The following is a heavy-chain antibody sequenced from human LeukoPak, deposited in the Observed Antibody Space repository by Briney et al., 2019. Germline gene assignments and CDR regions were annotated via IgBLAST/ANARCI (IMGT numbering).Heavy chain of an antibody. V-gene: IGHV3-23*01. Sequence: PGGSLRLSCAASGFTFSSYAMSWVRQAPGKGLEWVSAISGSGGSTYYADSVKGRFTIPRDNSKNTLYLQMNSLRAEDTAVYYCAKDHDSSGYTEGMDVWGQGTTVTVSS. D-gene: IGHD3-22*01. CDR2: ISGSGGST. CDR1: GFTFSSYA. J-gene: IGHJ6*02. CDR3: AKDHDSSGYTEGMDV.